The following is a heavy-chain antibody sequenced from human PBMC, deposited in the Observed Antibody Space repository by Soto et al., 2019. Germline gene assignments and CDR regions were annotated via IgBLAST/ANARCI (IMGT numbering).Heavy chain of an antibody. CDR2: INAGNGNT. CDR1: GYTFTSYA. Sequence: WASVKVSCKASGYTFTSYAMHWVRQAPGQRLEWMGWINAGNGNTKYSQKFQGRVTITRDTSASTAYMELSSLRSEDTAVYYCARATYYYGSGSYYTSYYYYYGMDVWGQGTTVTVSS. J-gene: IGHJ6*02. CDR3: ARATYYYGSGSYYTSYYYYYGMDV. D-gene: IGHD3-10*01. V-gene: IGHV1-3*01.